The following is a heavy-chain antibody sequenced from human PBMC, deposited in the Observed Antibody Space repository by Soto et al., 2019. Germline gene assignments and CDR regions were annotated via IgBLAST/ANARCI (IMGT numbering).Heavy chain of an antibody. Sequence: TVSGGSISRSFFYWGWVRQAPGKGLEWIGAVYYSGTTYYNPSLKSRVTISVDTSENQFSLRLTSVTAADTALYYCASYSYGYSYFLDYWGQGTLVTVSS. CDR3: ASYSYGYSYFLDY. CDR1: GGSISRSFFY. CDR2: VYYSGTT. V-gene: IGHV4-39*01. J-gene: IGHJ4*02. D-gene: IGHD5-18*01.